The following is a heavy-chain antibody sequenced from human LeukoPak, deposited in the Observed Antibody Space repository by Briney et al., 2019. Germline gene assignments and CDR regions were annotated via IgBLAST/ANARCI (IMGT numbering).Heavy chain of an antibody. CDR3: SRGGYDDYYPFSGTFDY. CDR2: INPNSGGT. V-gene: IGHV1-2*02. D-gene: IGHD4-17*01. J-gene: IGHJ4*02. Sequence: GASVKLSCKASGYTFTGYYLHWVRQAPGQGLEWTGCINPNSGGTSCAQKFQGRVTMTRATSISTAYMELSRLRSDDAAVYYCSRGGYDDYYPFSGTFDYWGQGSLVTVSS. CDR1: GYTFTGYY.